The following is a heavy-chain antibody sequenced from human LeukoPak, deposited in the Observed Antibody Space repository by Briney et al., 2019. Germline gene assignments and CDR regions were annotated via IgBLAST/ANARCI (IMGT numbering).Heavy chain of an antibody. D-gene: IGHD3-10*01. Sequence: SETLSLTCAVYGGSFSGYYWSWIRQPPGKGLEWIGEINHSGSTNYNPSLKSRVTISVDTSKNQFSLKLSSVTAADTAVYYCARHGGSGSYHDYWGQGTLVTVSS. V-gene: IGHV4-34*01. J-gene: IGHJ4*02. CDR1: GGSFSGYY. CDR2: INHSGST. CDR3: ARHGGSGSYHDY.